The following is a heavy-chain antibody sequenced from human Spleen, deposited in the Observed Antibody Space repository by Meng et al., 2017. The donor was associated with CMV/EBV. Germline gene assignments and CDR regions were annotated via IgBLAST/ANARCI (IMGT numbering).Heavy chain of an antibody. D-gene: IGHD1-26*01. V-gene: IGHV3-74*01. CDR1: GFTFTKHW. CDR3: ARDVGMIVGASDH. CDR2: INGDATRT. Sequence: GRSLRLSCAASGFTFTKHWIHWVRQAPGKGLEWVSRINGDATRTSYVDSVEGRFTITRDNAKNTVHLQMNSLGVEDKAVYYCARDVGMIVGASDHWGQGTLVTVSS. J-gene: IGHJ4*02.